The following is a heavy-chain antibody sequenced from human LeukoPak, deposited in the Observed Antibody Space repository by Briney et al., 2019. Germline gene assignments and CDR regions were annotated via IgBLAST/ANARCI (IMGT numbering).Heavy chain of an antibody. CDR2: IHTSGTS. D-gene: IGHD4-17*01. J-gene: IGHJ4*02. CDR1: GASISSYY. V-gene: IGHV4-4*07. Sequence: SETLSLTCTVSGASISSYYWSWIRQPAGKGLEWIGRIHTSGTSNYNPSLKSRVTMSVDTSKNQCSLKLSSVTAADTAVYYCATTTPTVTNEFDYWGQGTLVTVSS. CDR3: ATTTPTVTNEFDY.